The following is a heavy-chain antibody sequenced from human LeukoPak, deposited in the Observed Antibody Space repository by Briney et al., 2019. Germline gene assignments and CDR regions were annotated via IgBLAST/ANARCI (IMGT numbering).Heavy chain of an antibody. CDR1: GASISNYY. CDR3: ARLKVRGGWVVDY. Sequence: PSETLSLTCTVSGASISNYYWSWIRQPAGEALQWIGRIYPSGSTNYNPSLMSRVTISVDTSKNQFSLKLSSVTAADTAVYYCARLKVRGGWVVDYWGQGTLVTVSS. J-gene: IGHJ4*02. D-gene: IGHD6-19*01. CDR2: IYPSGST. V-gene: IGHV4-4*07.